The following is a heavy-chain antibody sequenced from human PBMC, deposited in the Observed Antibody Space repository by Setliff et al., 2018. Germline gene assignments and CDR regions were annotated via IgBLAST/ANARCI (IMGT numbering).Heavy chain of an antibody. V-gene: IGHV4-34*01. CDR3: ARGRNIESRLLDS. CDR1: GGSFTYYY. CDR2: INHLGSP. Sequence: NPSETLSLTCAASGGSFTYYYWTWIRQSPGKGLEWIGEINHLGSPKYNPSLKSRVTISIDTSNYQFSLRLNSVTAADTAVYYCARGRNIESRLLDSWGQGTLVTVSS. D-gene: IGHD6-6*01. J-gene: IGHJ4*02.